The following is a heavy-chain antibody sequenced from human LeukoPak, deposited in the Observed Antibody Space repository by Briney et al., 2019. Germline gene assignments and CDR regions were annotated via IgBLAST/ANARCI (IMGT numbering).Heavy chain of an antibody. J-gene: IGHJ3*02. CDR3: ARGGFTYGPATLGALDI. V-gene: IGHV3-74*01. Sequence: GGSLRLSCAASGFTFSNYWMSWVRQAPGKGLVWVSRISADGRMTDYEDSVKGRFTVSRDNAKNTLYLQMNRVRVEDTAVYYCARGGFTYGPATLGALDIWGQGTMVPVSS. CDR1: GFTFSNYW. CDR2: ISADGRMT. D-gene: IGHD5-18*01.